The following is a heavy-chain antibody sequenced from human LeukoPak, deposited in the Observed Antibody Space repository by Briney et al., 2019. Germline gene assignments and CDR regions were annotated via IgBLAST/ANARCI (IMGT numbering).Heavy chain of an antibody. CDR3: ARDSRRELLHAFDI. CDR1: GGSISSGSYY. Sequence: SQTLSLTCTVSGGSISSGSYYWSWIRQPAGKGLEWIGRIYTSGSTNYNPSLQSRVTISVDTSKNQFSLKLSSVTAADTAVYYCARDSRRELLHAFDIWGQGTMVTVSS. D-gene: IGHD1-26*01. CDR2: IYTSGST. J-gene: IGHJ3*02. V-gene: IGHV4-61*02.